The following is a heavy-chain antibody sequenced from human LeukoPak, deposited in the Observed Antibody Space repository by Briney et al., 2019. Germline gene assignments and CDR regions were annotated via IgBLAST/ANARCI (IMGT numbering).Heavy chain of an antibody. CDR2: IKSKSDGGTT. D-gene: IGHD2-21*02. CDR3: TTVTLRPVGL. V-gene: IGHV3-15*05. Sequence: GGSLRLSCAASGFTFGEAWMSWVRQAPGKGLEWVGRIKSKSDGGTTDYAAPVKGRFTISRDDSKNTLFLQINSLKIEDTAVYYCTTVTLRPVGLWGQGSLVSVSS. J-gene: IGHJ4*02. CDR1: GFTFGEAW.